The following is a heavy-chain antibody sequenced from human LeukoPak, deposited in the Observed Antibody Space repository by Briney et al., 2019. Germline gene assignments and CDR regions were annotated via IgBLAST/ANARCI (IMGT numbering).Heavy chain of an antibody. CDR2: IYYGGYT. CDR1: GGSISSNNYY. CDR3: QSRFLEWLLDY. J-gene: IGHJ4*02. Sequence: SETLSLTCTVSGGSISSNNYYWGWIRQPPRKGLEWIGSIYYGGYTYYNPSLKSRVTISVDTSKNQFSLKLSSVTAADTAIYYCQSRFLEWLLDYWGQGTLVTVSS. V-gene: IGHV4-39*01. D-gene: IGHD3-3*01.